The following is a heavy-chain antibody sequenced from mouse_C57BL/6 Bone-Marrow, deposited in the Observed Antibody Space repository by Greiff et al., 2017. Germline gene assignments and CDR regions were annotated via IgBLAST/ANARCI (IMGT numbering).Heavy chain of an antibody. D-gene: IGHD4-1*01. V-gene: IGHV5-17*01. CDR1: GFTFSDYG. Sequence: EVKLMESGGGLVKPGGSLKLSCAASGFTFSDYGMHWVRQAPEKGLEWVAYISSGSSTIYYAATVKGRFTISRDNAKNTLFLQMTSLRSEDTAMYYCARGSNFDAVDYWGQGTSVTVSS. J-gene: IGHJ4*01. CDR3: ARGSNFDAVDY. CDR2: ISSGSSTI.